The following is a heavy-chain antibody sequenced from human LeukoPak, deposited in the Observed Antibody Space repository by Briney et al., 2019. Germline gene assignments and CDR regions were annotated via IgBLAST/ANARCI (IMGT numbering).Heavy chain of an antibody. V-gene: IGHV4-4*07. J-gene: IGHJ6*02. CDR2: IFPSGRT. Sequence: SETLSLTCTVSGSSIHNYYWIWIRQPAGKGLEWIGRIFPSGRTTYNPSLKSRSTMSIDTSKSQFSLNLNSETDADTAVYYCARDGRMAAAGTDEEYAPQSYYYAMDVWGQGTTVTVSS. CDR3: ARDGRMAAAGTDEEYAPQSYYYAMDV. D-gene: IGHD6-13*01. CDR1: GSSIHNYY.